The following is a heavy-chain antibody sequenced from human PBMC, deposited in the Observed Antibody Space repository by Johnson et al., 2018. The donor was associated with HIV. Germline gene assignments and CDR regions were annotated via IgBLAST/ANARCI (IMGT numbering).Heavy chain of an antibody. CDR3: AKFHGSSASDAFDI. V-gene: IGHV3-30-3*02. CDR2: ISYDGSNK. J-gene: IGHJ3*02. D-gene: IGHD2-2*01. Sequence: QVQLVESGGGVVQPGRSLRLSCAASGFTFSSYAMHWVRQAPGKGLEWVAVISYDGSNKYYADSVKGRFTISRDNSKNMLYLQMNSLRGEDTAVYYCAKFHGSSASDAFDIWGQGTMVTVSS. CDR1: GFTFSSYA.